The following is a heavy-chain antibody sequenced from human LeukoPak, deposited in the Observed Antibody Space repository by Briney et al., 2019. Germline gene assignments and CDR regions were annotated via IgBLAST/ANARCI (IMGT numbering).Heavy chain of an antibody. CDR1: GFTFSDYY. D-gene: IGHD2-2*02. J-gene: IGHJ6*03. CDR3: ARVYCSSTSCYRDYYYYMDV. CDR2: FSSSGSTI. V-gene: IGHV3-11*04. Sequence: PGGSLRLSCAASGFTFSDYYMSWIRQAPGKGLEWVSYFSSSGSTIYYADSVKGRFTISRDNAKNSLYLQMNSLRAEDTAVYYCARVYCSSTSCYRDYYYYMDVWGKGTTVTVTS.